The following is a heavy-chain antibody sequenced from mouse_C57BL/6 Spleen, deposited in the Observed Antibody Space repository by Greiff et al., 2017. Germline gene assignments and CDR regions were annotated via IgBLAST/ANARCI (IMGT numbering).Heavy chain of an antibody. Sequence: EVKLMESGAELVKPGASVKLSCTASGFNIKDYYMHWVKQRTEQGLEWIGWIDPEGGETKYAPKFPGKATITADTSSNTAYLQLSSLTSEDTAVYCCARSETVVEFAYWGQGTTLTVSS. CDR3: ARSETVVEFAY. V-gene: IGHV14-2*01. CDR2: IDPEGGET. CDR1: GFNIKDYY. D-gene: IGHD1-1*01. J-gene: IGHJ2*01.